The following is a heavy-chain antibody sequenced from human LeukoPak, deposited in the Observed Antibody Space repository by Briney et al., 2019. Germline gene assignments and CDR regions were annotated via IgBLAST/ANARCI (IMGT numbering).Heavy chain of an antibody. CDR3: ARRSGPTRYFDY. D-gene: IGHD1-26*01. Sequence: GGSLRLSCAASGFTFSSYAMSWVRQAPGKGLEWVSAISGSGGTTYYADSVKGRFTISGDNSKNTLYLQMNSLRAEDTAVYYCARRSGPTRYFDYWGQGTLVTVSS. CDR1: GFTFSSYA. CDR2: ISGSGGTT. J-gene: IGHJ4*02. V-gene: IGHV3-23*01.